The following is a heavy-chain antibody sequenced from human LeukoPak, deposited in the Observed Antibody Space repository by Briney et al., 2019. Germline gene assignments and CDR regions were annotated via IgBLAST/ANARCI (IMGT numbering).Heavy chain of an antibody. Sequence: GGSLRLSCAASGFTFSSYSMNWVRQAPGKGLEWVSYISISSSTIYYAESVKGRFTISRDNAKNSLYLQMNSLRAEDTAVYYCAREWYYDFWSGYPGALQFDPWGQGTLVTVSS. V-gene: IGHV3-48*01. D-gene: IGHD3-3*01. J-gene: IGHJ5*02. CDR3: AREWYYDFWSGYPGALQFDP. CDR2: ISISSSTI. CDR1: GFTFSSYS.